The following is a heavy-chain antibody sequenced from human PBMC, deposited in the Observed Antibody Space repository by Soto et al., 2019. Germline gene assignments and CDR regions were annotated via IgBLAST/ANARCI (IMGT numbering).Heavy chain of an antibody. CDR3: ASPYYFNH. CDR1: GFMFSAYT. J-gene: IGHJ1*01. CDR2: ISDDSSYI. V-gene: IGHV3-21*06. D-gene: IGHD3-16*01. Sequence: GGSLRLSCAASGFMFSAYTMNWVRQAPGKGLEWLSSISDDSSYIDYADSLRGRFTVSRDNARNSLYLQIDSLGVEDTAVYYCASPYYFNHWGPGTLVTVSS.